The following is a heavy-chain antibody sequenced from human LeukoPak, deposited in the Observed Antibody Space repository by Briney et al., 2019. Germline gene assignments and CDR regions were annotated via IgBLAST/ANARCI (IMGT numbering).Heavy chain of an antibody. D-gene: IGHD4-11*01. CDR3: ARDARLHYYFDY. V-gene: IGHV4-4*07. J-gene: IGHJ4*02. Sequence: SETLSLTCTVSGGSISSNYWSWVRQPAGRGLEWIGRFYTSGSTKYNPSLKSRVTMSIDTSKNQFSLKLTSVTAADTAVYYCARDARLHYYFDYWGQGTLVTVSS. CDR1: GGSISSNY. CDR2: FYTSGST.